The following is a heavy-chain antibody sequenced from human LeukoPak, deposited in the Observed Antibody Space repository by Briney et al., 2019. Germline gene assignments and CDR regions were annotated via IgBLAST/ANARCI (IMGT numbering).Heavy chain of an antibody. V-gene: IGHV4-34*01. Sequence: SETLSLTCAVYGGSFSDYHWNWIRQAPEKGLEWIGEIDHRGDTEYNPPLRSRVITSLDTSRSQFSLRLSSVTAADTAVYFCASGPSRDGRNTNYFDYWSQGTLVTVSS. D-gene: IGHD1-26*01. CDR1: GGSFSDYH. CDR3: ASGPSRDGRNTNYFDY. CDR2: IDHRGDT. J-gene: IGHJ4*02.